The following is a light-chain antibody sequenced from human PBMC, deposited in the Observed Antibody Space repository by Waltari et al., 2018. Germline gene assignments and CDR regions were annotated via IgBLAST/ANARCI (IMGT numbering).Light chain of an antibody. J-gene: IGKJ1*01. CDR2: LAS. V-gene: IGKV2-28*01. CDR1: QSLLHSDGNTY. Sequence: DIVMTQSPLSLPVTPGEPASISCRSSQSLLHSDGNTYLDWYLQKPGQSPQPLIYLASNRASGVPDRFSGSGSGTDFTLKISRLEAEDVGVYYCMQVVQTLRTFGQGTKLEIK. CDR3: MQVVQTLRT.